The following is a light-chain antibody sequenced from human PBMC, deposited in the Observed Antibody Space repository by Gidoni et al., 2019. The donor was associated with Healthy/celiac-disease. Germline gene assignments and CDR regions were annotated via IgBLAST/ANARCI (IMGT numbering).Light chain of an antibody. CDR1: QSVSST. CDR2: GAS. CDR3: QQYNNWPPRYT. V-gene: IGKV3-15*01. J-gene: IGKJ2*01. Sequence: EIVLTQSPATLSVSPGGRATLPCRASQSVSSTLAWYQQKPGQAPRPLSYGASTRATGIPARFSGSGSGTEFTLTISSLQSEDFAVYYCQQYNNWPPRYTFGQGTKLEIK.